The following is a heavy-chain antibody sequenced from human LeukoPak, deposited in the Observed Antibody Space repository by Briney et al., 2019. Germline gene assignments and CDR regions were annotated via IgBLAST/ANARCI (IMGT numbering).Heavy chain of an antibody. CDR2: ISYDGSNK. V-gene: IGHV3-30-3*01. CDR1: GFTFSSYA. J-gene: IGHJ3*02. D-gene: IGHD3-16*01. CDR3: AREITRELTPI. Sequence: GGSLRLSCAASGFTFSSYAMHWVRQAPGKGLEWVAVISYDGSNKYYADSVKGRFTISRDNAKNSLYLQMNSLRAEDTAVYYCAREITRELTPIWGQGTMVTVSS.